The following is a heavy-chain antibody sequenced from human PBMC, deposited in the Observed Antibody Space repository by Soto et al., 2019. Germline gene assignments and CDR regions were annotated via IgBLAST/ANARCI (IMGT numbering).Heavy chain of an antibody. CDR2: LSYDGSNK. CDR3: ARDKRDLRFLEWSYYFDY. J-gene: IGHJ4*02. Sequence: QVQLVESGEGVARPGGSLGPSCAAFGLPFSPFAMHWVRQAQAKGWEGVAVLSYDGSNKYYADSVKGRFTISRDNSKNTLYLQMNSLRAEDTAVYYCARDKRDLRFLEWSYYFDYWGQGTLVTVSS. CDR1: GLPFSPFA. V-gene: IGHV3-30-3*01. D-gene: IGHD3-3*01.